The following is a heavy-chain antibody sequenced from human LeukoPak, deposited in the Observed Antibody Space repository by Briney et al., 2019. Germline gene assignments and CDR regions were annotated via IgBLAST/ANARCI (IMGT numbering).Heavy chain of an antibody. V-gene: IGHV3-23*01. Sequence: QPGASLRLSCAASGFTFSSYAMSWVRQAPGKGLEWVSAISGSGGSTYYADSVKGRFTISRDNSKNTLYLQMNSLRAEDTAVYYCAKDLNVYCGGDCYSQPDYWGQGTLVTVSP. D-gene: IGHD2-21*02. CDR1: GFTFSSYA. J-gene: IGHJ4*02. CDR2: ISGSGGST. CDR3: AKDLNVYCGGDCYSQPDY.